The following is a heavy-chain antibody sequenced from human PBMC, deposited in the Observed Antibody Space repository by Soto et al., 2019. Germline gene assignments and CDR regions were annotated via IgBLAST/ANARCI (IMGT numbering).Heavy chain of an antibody. D-gene: IGHD2-2*01. J-gene: IGHJ4*02. CDR1: GYTFTSYD. CDR3: ARDEFTLVVTFPGY. Sequence: ASVKVSCKASGYTFTSYDINWVRQATGQGLEWMGWMNPNSGNTGYAQKFQGRVTMTRNTSISTAYMELSSLRSEDTAVYYCARDEFTLVVTFPGYWGQGTLVTVSS. V-gene: IGHV1-8*01. CDR2: MNPNSGNT.